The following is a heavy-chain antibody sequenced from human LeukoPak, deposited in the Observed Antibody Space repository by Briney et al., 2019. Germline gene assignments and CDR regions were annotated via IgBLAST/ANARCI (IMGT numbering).Heavy chain of an antibody. V-gene: IGHV4-39*07. J-gene: IGHJ4*02. CDR3: ARSLNYYDSRGYSFDY. D-gene: IGHD3-22*01. CDR2: IYTSGST. Sequence: ASETLSLTCTVSGGSISISSYYWGWIRQPPGKGLEWIGRIYTSGSTNYNPSLKSRVTMSVDTSKNQFSLKLSSVTAADTAVYYCARSLNYYDSRGYSFDYWGQGTLVTVSS. CDR1: GGSISISSYY.